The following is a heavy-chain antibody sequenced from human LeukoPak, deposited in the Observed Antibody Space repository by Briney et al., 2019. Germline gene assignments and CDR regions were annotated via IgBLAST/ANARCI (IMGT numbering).Heavy chain of an antibody. CDR3: ARVRGYYDSSGYDY. J-gene: IGHJ4*02. CDR2: IYYSGST. Sequence: SETLSLTCTVSGASISSTTYYWGWVRQPPGKGLEWIGCIYYSGSTYYIPSLKSRVTISEDTSKNQISLKLSSVTAADTAVYYCARVRGYYDSSGYDYWGQGTLVTVSS. V-gene: IGHV4-39*07. CDR1: GASISSTTYY. D-gene: IGHD3-22*01.